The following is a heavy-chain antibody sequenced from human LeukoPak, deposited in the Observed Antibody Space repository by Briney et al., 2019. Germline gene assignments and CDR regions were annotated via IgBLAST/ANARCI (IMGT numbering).Heavy chain of an antibody. V-gene: IGHV4-39*07. CDR2: IYYSGST. J-gene: IGHJ5*02. D-gene: IGHD4-11*01. CDR3: AGAGAHDYSNYEARWFDP. Sequence: SETLSLTCTVSGGSISSSSYYWGWIRQPPGQGLEWIGSIYYSGSTNYNPSLKSRVTISVDTSKNQFSLKLSSVTAADTAVYYCAGAGAHDYSNYEARWFDPWGQGTLVTVSS. CDR1: GGSISSSSYY.